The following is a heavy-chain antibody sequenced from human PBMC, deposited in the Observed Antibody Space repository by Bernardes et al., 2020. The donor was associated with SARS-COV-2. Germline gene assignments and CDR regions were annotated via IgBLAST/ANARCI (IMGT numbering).Heavy chain of an antibody. J-gene: IGHJ6*03. CDR3: ARDLGSGYMDV. CDR1: GFTFSNYW. Sequence: GGSLRLSCAASGFTFSNYWMHWVRQAPGKGLVWVSRINSDGDITTYADSVKGRFTISRDNAKNTLYLQMNSLRADDTAVYYCARDLGSGYMDVWGKGTTVTVSS. CDR2: INSDGDIT. V-gene: IGHV3-74*01. D-gene: IGHD1-26*01.